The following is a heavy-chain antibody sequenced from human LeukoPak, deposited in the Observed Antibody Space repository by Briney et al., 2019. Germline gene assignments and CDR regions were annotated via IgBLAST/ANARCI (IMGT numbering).Heavy chain of an antibody. D-gene: IGHD5-12*01. V-gene: IGHV3-23*01. CDR3: ATVGSGYYYSDY. J-gene: IGHJ4*02. CDR1: GFTFSSFA. CDR2: ISGTGGNT. Sequence: GGSLRLPCAASGFTFSSFAMNWVRQAPGKGLEWVSTISGTGGNTYYADSVKGRFTISRDNSKNTLYLQINSLRAEDTAVYYCATVGSGYYYSDYWGQGTLVTVSS.